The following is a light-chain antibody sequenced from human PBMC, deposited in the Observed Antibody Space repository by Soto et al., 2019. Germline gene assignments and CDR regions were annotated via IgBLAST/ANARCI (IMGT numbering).Light chain of an antibody. V-gene: IGKV3-20*01. CDR2: GAS. J-gene: IGKJ2*01. CDR3: QQYGSSRYT. Sequence: ESVLTQSPGTLSLSPGERATLSCRASQSVSSTYLAWYQQKPGQTPRLLIYGASSRAPGIPERFSGSGSGTDFTLTISRLEPEDFAVYYCQQYGSSRYTFGQGTKVEIK. CDR1: QSVSSTY.